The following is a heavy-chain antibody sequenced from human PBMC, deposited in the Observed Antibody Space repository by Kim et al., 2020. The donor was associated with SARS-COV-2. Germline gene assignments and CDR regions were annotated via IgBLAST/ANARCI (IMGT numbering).Heavy chain of an antibody. CDR1: GGSISSSSYY. D-gene: IGHD7-27*01. J-gene: IGHJ4*02. Sequence: SETLSLTCTVSGGSISSSSYYWGWIRQPPGKGLEWIGSIYYSGSTYYNPSLKSRVTISVDTSKNQFSLKLSSVTAADTAVYYCARHLTPGVDYWGQGTLVTVSS. CDR2: IYYSGST. V-gene: IGHV4-39*01. CDR3: ARHLTPGVDY.